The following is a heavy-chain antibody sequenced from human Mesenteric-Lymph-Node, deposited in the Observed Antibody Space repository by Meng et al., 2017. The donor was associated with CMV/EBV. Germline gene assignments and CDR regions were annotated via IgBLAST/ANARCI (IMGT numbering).Heavy chain of an antibody. CDR3: AKGGFLEWSPPYYYGMDV. Sequence: GESLKISCAASGFTFSSYWMHWVRQAPGKGLVWVSRINSDGSSTSYADSVKGRFTISRDNSKNSLYLQMNSLRTEDTALYYCAKGGFLEWSPPYYYGMDVWGQGTTVTVSS. CDR2: INSDGSST. D-gene: IGHD3-3*01. J-gene: IGHJ6*02. V-gene: IGHV3-74*01. CDR1: GFTFSSYW.